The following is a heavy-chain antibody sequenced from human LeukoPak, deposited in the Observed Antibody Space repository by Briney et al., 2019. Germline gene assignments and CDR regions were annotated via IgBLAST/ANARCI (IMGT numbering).Heavy chain of an antibody. V-gene: IGHV3-48*03. CDR2: ISSSGSTI. Sequence: GGSLRLSCAASGFTFSSYEINWVRQAPGKGLEWVSYISSSGSTIYYADSVKGRFTISRDNAKNSLYLQMNSLRAEDTAVYYCARDYGDYVFFDYWGQGTLVTVSS. CDR3: ARDYGDYVFFDY. J-gene: IGHJ4*02. D-gene: IGHD4-17*01. CDR1: GFTFSSYE.